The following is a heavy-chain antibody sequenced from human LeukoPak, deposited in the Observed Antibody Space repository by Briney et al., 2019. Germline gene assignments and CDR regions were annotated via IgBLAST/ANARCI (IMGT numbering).Heavy chain of an antibody. D-gene: IGHD3-3*01. CDR2: INPSGGST. J-gene: IGHJ4*02. CDR1: GYTFTSYY. V-gene: IGHV1-46*01. Sequence: ASVKVSCKASGYTFTSYYMHWVRQAPGQGLEWMGIINPSGGSTSYAQKFQGRVTMTRETSTSTVYMELSSLRSEDTAVYYCAIRFLEWLLPDYWGQGTLVTVSS. CDR3: AIRFLEWLLPDY.